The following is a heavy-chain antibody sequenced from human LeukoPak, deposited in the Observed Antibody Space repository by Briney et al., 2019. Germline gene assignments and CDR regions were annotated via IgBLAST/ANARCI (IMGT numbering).Heavy chain of an antibody. V-gene: IGHV3-30-3*01. CDR3: ARKNYGGKNYFDY. D-gene: IGHD3-10*01. Sequence: PGRSLRLSCAASGFTFDSYAIHWVRQAPGKGLEWVAFISYDGSNKYYADSVKGRFTISRDNSKNTLYLQMNSLRTEDTAVYYCARKNYGGKNYFDYWGQGTLVTVSS. J-gene: IGHJ4*02. CDR1: GFTFDSYA. CDR2: ISYDGSNK.